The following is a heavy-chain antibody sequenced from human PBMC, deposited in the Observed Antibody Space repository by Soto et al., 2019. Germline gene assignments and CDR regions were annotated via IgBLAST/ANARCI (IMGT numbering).Heavy chain of an antibody. CDR2: IYHSGSA. CDR1: GGSISSGGHY. D-gene: IGHD3-22*01. V-gene: IGHV4-31*03. J-gene: IGHJ4*02. Sequence: SETLSLTCTVSGGSISSGGHYWNWIRQHPGKGLEWIGYIYHSGSAYYSPSLKSRVTISVDTSKNQFSLKLSSVTAADTAVYYCARRYYYDRSGYYYFDYWGQGTLVTVSS. CDR3: ARRYYYDRSGYYYFDY.